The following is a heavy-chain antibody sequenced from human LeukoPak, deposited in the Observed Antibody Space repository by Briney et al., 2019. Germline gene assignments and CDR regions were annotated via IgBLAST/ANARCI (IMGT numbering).Heavy chain of an antibody. CDR2: IYYSGST. J-gene: IGHJ6*03. CDR1: GGSISSSSYY. Sequence: PSETLSLTCTVSGGSISSSSYYWGWIRQPPGKGLEWIGSIYYSGSTYYNPSLKSRVTISVDTSKNQFPLKLSSVTAADTAVYYCARVTRGMTYYYGSGSYSDYYYYYMDVWGKGTTVTVSS. D-gene: IGHD3-10*01. CDR3: ARVTRGMTYYYGSGSYSDYYYYYMDV. V-gene: IGHV4-39*06.